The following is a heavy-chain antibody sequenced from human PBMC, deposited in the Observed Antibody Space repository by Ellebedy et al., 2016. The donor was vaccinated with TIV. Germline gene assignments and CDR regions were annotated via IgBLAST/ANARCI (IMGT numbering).Heavy chain of an antibody. V-gene: IGHV3-7*01. CDR3: ARGGGSGTYYSFDY. CDR2: IKQDESEF. J-gene: IGHJ4*02. CDR1: GFTFSTYW. D-gene: IGHD3-10*01. Sequence: PGGSLRLSCAASGFTFSTYWMTWVRQAPGKGLEWVANIKQDESEFYYVDSVKGRFTISRDNAKNSLYLQMNSLRAEDTAVYYCARGGGSGTYYSFDYWGRGTLVTVSS.